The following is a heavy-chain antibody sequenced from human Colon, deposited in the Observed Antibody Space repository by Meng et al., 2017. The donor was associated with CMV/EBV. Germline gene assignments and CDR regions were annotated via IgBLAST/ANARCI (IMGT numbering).Heavy chain of an antibody. CDR1: GYSFTSYA. D-gene: IGHD6-19*01. CDR3: ARALIAVSGTFYFDY. Sequence: QVQLVQSGAEVKRPGASVDVSCKSSGYSFTSYAINRVRQAPGQGLEWMGWISTHNGDTNYAQKFQGRVTMATDTSTSTAYMELRSLRSDDTGVYYCARALIAVSGTFYFDYWGQGTLVTVSS. J-gene: IGHJ4*02. V-gene: IGHV1-18*01. CDR2: ISTHNGDT.